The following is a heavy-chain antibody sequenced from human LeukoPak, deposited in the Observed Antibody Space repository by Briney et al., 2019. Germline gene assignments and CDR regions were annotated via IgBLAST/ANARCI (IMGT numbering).Heavy chain of an antibody. V-gene: IGHV1-2*02. Sequence: ASVKVSCKASGYTFTDYYIHWVRQAPGQGLEWMGWINPNSGGTNYAQKFQGRVTMTRDTSISTAYMELSRLTSDDTAVYYCARGSIESTASDYWGQGTLVTVSS. CDR1: GYTFTDYY. D-gene: IGHD2-21*01. J-gene: IGHJ4*02. CDR3: ARGSIESTASDY. CDR2: INPNSGGT.